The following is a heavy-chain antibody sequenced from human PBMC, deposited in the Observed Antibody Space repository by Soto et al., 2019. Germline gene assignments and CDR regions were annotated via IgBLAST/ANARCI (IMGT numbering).Heavy chain of an antibody. CDR3: ARGRYLAY. Sequence: QVHLVQSGAEVKKPGASVKVSCKASGYTFTTYGIAWVRQAPGQGLEWMGWLSAYNANTDYAHRLQGRVTITTDTSTSTAHMELRSLRSDDTAVYFCARGRYLAYSGHRTLVTVSS. D-gene: IGHD1-26*01. V-gene: IGHV1-18*01. CDR1: GYTFTTYG. CDR2: LSAYNANT. J-gene: IGHJ4*01.